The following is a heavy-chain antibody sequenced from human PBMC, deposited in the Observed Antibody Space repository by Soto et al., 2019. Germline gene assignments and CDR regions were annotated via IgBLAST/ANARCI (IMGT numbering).Heavy chain of an antibody. CDR2: ISGRGGST. Sequence: PGGSLRLSCSASGFTFSNCAMSWVRQAPGKGLEWVSTISGRGGSTYYADSVKGRLTISRDNSKNTLFLQMNSLRAEDTAVYYCAKRFYREEDGYNCFDSWGQGTLVTVSS. CDR3: AKRFYREEDGYNCFDS. D-gene: IGHD5-12*01. V-gene: IGHV3-23*01. CDR1: GFTFSNCA. J-gene: IGHJ4*02.